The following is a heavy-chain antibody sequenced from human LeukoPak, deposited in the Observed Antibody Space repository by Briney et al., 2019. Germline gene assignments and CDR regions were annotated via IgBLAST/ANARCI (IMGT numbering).Heavy chain of an antibody. D-gene: IGHD2-21*02. CDR1: GFTFNNYW. V-gene: IGHV3-74*01. J-gene: IGHJ3*02. CDR3: VRQVVTLSSDAFDI. CDR2: INSDGSST. Sequence: GGSLRLSCAASGFTFNNYWMHWVRHAPGKGLVWVSRINSDGSSTNYAASVKGRFTISRDNAKNTLYLQMNSLRAEDTAVYYCVRQVVTLSSDAFDIWGQGTMVTVSS.